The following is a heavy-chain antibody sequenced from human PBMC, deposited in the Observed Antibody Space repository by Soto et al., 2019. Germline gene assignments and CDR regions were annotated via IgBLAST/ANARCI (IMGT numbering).Heavy chain of an antibody. Sequence: EVLLLESGGGLVQPGGSLRLSCAASGFTFNSYAMIWVRQAPGKGLEWVSAISGGGGSTYSADSVKGRFTISRDNSKNTLSLQMNNLRAEDTAVYYCAKEDDFWSGYSYFDYWGQGTLVTVSS. CDR1: GFTFNSYA. CDR3: AKEDDFWSGYSYFDY. D-gene: IGHD3-3*01. J-gene: IGHJ4*02. V-gene: IGHV3-23*01. CDR2: ISGGGGST.